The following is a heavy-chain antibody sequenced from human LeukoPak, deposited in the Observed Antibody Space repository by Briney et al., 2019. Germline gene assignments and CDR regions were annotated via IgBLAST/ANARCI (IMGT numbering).Heavy chain of an antibody. CDR2: INPKNGAT. J-gene: IGHJ4*02. Sequence: ASVKVSCKPSGYTFTGFYIHWVRQAPGQGLQWMGWINPKNGATKYSQNFRGRVTMTRDTSIDTVYMELSSLTSDDTAIYYCARPTHRLTVTTAIDYWGQGTLVTVSS. CDR1: GYTFTGFY. CDR3: ARPTHRLTVTTAIDY. D-gene: IGHD4-17*01. V-gene: IGHV1-2*02.